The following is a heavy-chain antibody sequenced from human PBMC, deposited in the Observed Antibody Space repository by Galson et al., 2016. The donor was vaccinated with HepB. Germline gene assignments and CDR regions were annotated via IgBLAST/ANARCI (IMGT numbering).Heavy chain of an antibody. V-gene: IGHV3-30*04. Sequence: SLRLSCAASGFSFNSYAMHWVRQAPGKGLEWVAVISFDGWNTYYTDSVKDRFTVSRDNSKNTLFLQMNDLRPEDTGVYYCARAHKPNTRLAVAGGDSWGRGTMVTVS. CDR1: GFSFNSYA. CDR2: ISFDGWNT. CDR3: ARAHKPNTRLAVAGGDS. J-gene: IGHJ4*02. D-gene: IGHD6-19*01.